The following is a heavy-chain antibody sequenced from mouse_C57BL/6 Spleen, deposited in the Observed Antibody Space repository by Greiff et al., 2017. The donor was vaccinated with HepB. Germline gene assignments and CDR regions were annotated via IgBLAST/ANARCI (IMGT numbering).Heavy chain of an antibody. D-gene: IGHD2-10*01. CDR1: GYTFTSYW. Sequence: VQLQQSGTVLARPGASVKMSCKTSGYTFTSYWMHWVKQRPGQGLEWIGAIYPGNSYTSYNQKFKGKAKLTTVTSASTAYMEHSRLTTEDSAVYYCTKPTNPGPFDYWGQGTTLTVSS. J-gene: IGHJ2*01. CDR3: TKPTNPGPFDY. V-gene: IGHV1-5*01. CDR2: IYPGNSYT.